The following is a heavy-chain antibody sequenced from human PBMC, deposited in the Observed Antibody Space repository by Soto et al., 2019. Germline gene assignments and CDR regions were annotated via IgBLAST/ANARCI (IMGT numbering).Heavy chain of an antibody. CDR3: GRVPAGGEEW. V-gene: IGHV4-34*01. CDR1: GGSLRGYY. J-gene: IGHJ4*02. CDR2: INQNGGT. D-gene: IGHD3-3*01. Sequence: PSETLSLTCAVNGGSLRGYYWNWIRQSPGKGLEWIGEINQNGGTKYNPSLKSRVSISVVASTNQFSLKLNSVTAADTAVYYCGRVPAGGEEWWGEGSLVIVSS.